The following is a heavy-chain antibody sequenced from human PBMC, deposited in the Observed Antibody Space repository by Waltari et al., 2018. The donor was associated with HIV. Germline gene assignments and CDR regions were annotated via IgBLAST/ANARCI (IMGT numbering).Heavy chain of an antibody. J-gene: IGHJ3*01. D-gene: IGHD3-10*01. CDR3: VKDSGRAADVFDL. CDR2: IRGGGET. Sequence: QLLESGGGLVEPGGSLRLSCAASGFIFTAFAMDWVRQAPGKVLECVSAIRGGGETFYADSVKGRFTISRDNSKNTLYLQMNSLRADDAAVYYCVKDSGRAADVFDLWGQGTMVTVSS. CDR1: GFIFTAFA. V-gene: IGHV3-23*01.